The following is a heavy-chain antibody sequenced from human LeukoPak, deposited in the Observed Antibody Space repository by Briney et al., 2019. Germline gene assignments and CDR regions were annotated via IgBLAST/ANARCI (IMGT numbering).Heavy chain of an antibody. V-gene: IGHV4-34*01. CDR2: INHSGST. CDR1: GGSFSGYY. CDR3: ARMARRDSSGWYPEWGIDY. D-gene: IGHD6-19*01. Sequence: PSETLSLTCAVYGGSFSGYYWSWIRQPPGKGLEWIGEINHSGSTNYNPSLKSRVTISVDTSKNQFSLKLSSVTAADTAVYYCARMARRDSSGWYPEWGIDYWGQGTLVTVSS. J-gene: IGHJ4*02.